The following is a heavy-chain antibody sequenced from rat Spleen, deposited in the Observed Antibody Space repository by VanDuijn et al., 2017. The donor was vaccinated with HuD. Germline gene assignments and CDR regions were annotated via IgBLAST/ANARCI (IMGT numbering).Heavy chain of an antibody. J-gene: IGHJ2*01. Sequence: QVQLKESGPGLVQPSQTLSLTCTVADFSLTSYHVHWFRQPPGRGLEWMGVIWNTGGTRYNSGLKSRLSIGKDTSKSQVFLKMNSLQTEDTAMYFCARTQIYYLDGSYYYDYWGQGVMVTVSS. V-gene: IGHV2-41*01. D-gene: IGHD1-12*02. CDR1: DFSLTSYH. CDR2: IWNTGGT. CDR3: ARTQIYYLDGSYYYDY.